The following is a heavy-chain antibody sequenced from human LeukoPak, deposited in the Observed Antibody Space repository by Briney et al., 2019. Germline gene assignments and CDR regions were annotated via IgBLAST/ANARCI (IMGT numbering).Heavy chain of an antibody. V-gene: IGHV4-38-2*02. CDR2: IYHSGST. J-gene: IGHJ5*02. Sequence: PSETLSLTCTVSGYSISSGYYWGWIRQPPGKGLEWIGSIYHSGSTNYNPSLKSRVTISVDTSKNQFSLKLSSVTAADTAVYYCARGPGRITMIVVVNNKNWFDPWGQGTLVTVSS. D-gene: IGHD3-22*01. CDR1: GYSISSGYY. CDR3: ARGPGRITMIVVVNNKNWFDP.